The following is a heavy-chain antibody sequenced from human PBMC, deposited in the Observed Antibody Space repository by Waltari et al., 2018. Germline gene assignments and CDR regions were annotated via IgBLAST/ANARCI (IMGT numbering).Heavy chain of an antibody. V-gene: IGHV3-30*02. CDR3: AKGERGVTPLYYFDY. CDR2: IRYDGSNK. CDR1: GFTFSSYG. J-gene: IGHJ4*02. Sequence: QVQLVESGGGVVQPGGSLRLSCAASGFTFSSYGMHWVRQAPGKGLEWVAFIRYDGSNKYYADSVKGRFTISRDNSKNTLYLQMNSLRAEDTAVYYCAKGERGVTPLYYFDYWGQGTLVTVSS. D-gene: IGHD2-21*02.